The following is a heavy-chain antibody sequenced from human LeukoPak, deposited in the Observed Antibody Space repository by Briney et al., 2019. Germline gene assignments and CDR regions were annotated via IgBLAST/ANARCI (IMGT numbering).Heavy chain of an antibody. CDR2: IIPSGGST. J-gene: IGHJ6*02. V-gene: IGHV1-46*01. CDR3: ARGKYYDFWSGYFYYYYGMGV. Sequence: GASVKLSFKGSGYTFTSYFMHWERQAPRQGPEGMGVIIPSGGSTSYAQQFQGRVTITRNTSISTAYMELSSLRSQDTAVYYCARGKYYDFWSGYFYYYYGMGVWGQGTTVTVSS. D-gene: IGHD3-3*01. CDR1: GYTFTSYF.